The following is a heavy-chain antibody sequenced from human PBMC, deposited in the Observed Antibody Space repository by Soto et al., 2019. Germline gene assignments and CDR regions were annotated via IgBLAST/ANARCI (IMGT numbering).Heavy chain of an antibody. CDR2: ISSDGSSA. V-gene: IGHV3-74*01. CDR3: AREMGACSDSSCYPGPYDS. Sequence: GGSLRLSCAAAGFTFSSCWMHWVRQAPGKGLVWVSHISSDGSSANYADSVKGRFTISRDNAKNTLYLQLNSLRDEDTAVYYCAREMGACSDSSCYPGPYDSWGQGTLVPVSS. CDR1: GFTFSSCW. J-gene: IGHJ5*02. D-gene: IGHD3-16*01.